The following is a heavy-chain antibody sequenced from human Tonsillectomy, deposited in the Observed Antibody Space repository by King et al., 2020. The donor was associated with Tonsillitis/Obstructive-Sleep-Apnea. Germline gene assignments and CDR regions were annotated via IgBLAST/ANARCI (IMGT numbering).Heavy chain of an antibody. J-gene: IGHJ3*02. CDR1: GYTFTSYA. D-gene: IGHD5-12*01. CDR3: ARYEYDPGLDACDI. V-gene: IGHV7-4-1*02. CDR2: INTNTGNP. Sequence: QLVQSGSELKKPGASVKVSCKASGYTFTSYAINWVRQAPGQGLEWMGWINTNTGNPTFAQGFTGRFLFSLDTSVSTAYLQISSLKAEDTAVYYCARYEYDPGLDACDIWGQGTMVTVSS.